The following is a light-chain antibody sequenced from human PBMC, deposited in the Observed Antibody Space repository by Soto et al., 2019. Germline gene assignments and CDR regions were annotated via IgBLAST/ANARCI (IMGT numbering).Light chain of an antibody. CDR1: SSDVGGSNY. V-gene: IGLV2-14*01. CDR3: SSYTSSSTLV. Sequence: QSALTQPASVSGSPGQSITISCTGTSSDVGGSNYVSWYQQHPGNAPKLMIYEVSNRPSGVSNRFSGSKSGNTASLTISGLQAEDEADYYCSSYTSSSTLVFGTGTKLTVL. CDR2: EVS. J-gene: IGLJ1*01.